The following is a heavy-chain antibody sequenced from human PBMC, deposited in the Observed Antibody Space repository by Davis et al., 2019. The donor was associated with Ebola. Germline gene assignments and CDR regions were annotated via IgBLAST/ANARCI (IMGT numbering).Heavy chain of an antibody. V-gene: IGHV1-18*04. D-gene: IGHD2-2*01. CDR1: RYTFTAYF. Sequence: ASVKVSCKASRYTFTAYFMHWVRQAPGQGLEWVGWISPYIGDTKYGQKVQGRVRLTTDTSRRTVYMELRSLISDDTAVYYCASNVCATSSCRDPHAFDVWGQGTVVTVSS. J-gene: IGHJ3*01. CDR2: ISPYIGDT. CDR3: ASNVCATSSCRDPHAFDV.